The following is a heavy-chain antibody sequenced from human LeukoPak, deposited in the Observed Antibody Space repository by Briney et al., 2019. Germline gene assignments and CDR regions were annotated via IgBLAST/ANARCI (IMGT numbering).Heavy chain of an antibody. V-gene: IGHV4-4*07. D-gene: IGHD2/OR15-2a*01. CDR2: ISPSGTI. CDR3: ARDFYASGFYFWFDP. Sequence: PSETLSLNCTVSGXYTGSHYGSWIRQPAGKGLEWIVRISPSGTIHYNPSLGSRVTMSVDTSKNYFSLRLSSVIAADTAVYYCARDFYASGFYFWFDPWGQGILVTVSS. J-gene: IGHJ5*02. CDR1: GXYTGSHY.